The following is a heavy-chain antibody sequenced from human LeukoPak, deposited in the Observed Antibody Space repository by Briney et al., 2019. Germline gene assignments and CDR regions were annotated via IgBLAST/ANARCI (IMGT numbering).Heavy chain of an antibody. J-gene: IGHJ4*02. CDR2: INHSGST. CDR3: ARGLGYYGSGSYLKH. Sequence: SETLSLTCAVYGGSLSGYYWSWIRQPPGKGLEWIGEINHSGSTNYNPSLKSRVTISVDTSKNQFSLKLSSVTAADTAVYYCARGLGYYGSGSYLKHWGQGTLVTVSS. CDR1: GGSLSGYY. D-gene: IGHD3-10*01. V-gene: IGHV4-34*01.